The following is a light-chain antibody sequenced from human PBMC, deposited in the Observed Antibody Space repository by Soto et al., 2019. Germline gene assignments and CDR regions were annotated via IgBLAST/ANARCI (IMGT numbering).Light chain of an antibody. V-gene: IGKV1-5*01. CDR2: DAS. CDR1: QSIRSW. Sequence: DIQMTQSPSTLSASVGDRVTITCRASQSIRSWLAWYQQKPGKAPKLLIYDASSLESGVPSRFSGSGSGTEFTLTISSLQPYDFATYYCQQYNSYPWTFGQGTKVEIK. CDR3: QQYNSYPWT. J-gene: IGKJ1*01.